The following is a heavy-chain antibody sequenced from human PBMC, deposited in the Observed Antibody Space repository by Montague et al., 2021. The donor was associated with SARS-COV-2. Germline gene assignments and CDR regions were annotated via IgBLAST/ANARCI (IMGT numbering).Heavy chain of an antibody. V-gene: IGHV4-34*01. CDR1: GGSFSGYY. J-gene: IGHJ6*02. CDR3: ARGYCSGSGCYYYYGMDV. D-gene: IGHD2-15*01. CDR2: TNDSGRT. Sequence: SETLSLTCAVYGGSFSGYYWSWIRQPPGRGLEWIGETNDSGRTNXNPSLKCRVTISVDTSKNQFSLRLSSVTAAETAVYYCARGYCSGSGCYYYYGMDVWGQGTTVTVSS.